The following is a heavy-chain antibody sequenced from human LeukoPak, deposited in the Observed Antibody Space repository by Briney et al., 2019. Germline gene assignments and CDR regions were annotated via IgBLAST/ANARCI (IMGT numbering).Heavy chain of an antibody. V-gene: IGHV3-48*04. CDR2: IHWNSGST. J-gene: IGHJ4*02. CDR1: GFTFSSYS. CDR3: ARSFAY. Sequence: GGSLRLSCAASGFTFSSYSMNWVRQAPGKGLEWVSRIHWNSGSTRYADSVKGRFTISRDNAKNSLYLQMNSLRAEDTAVYYCARSFAYWGQGTLVTVSS.